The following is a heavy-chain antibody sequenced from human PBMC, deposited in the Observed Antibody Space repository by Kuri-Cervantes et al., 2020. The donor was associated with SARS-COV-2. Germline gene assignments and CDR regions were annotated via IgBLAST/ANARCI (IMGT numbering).Heavy chain of an antibody. CDR1: GVNLSSYA. D-gene: IGHD3/OR15-3a*01. CDR3: AGDAMIITLFGLENWVDA. J-gene: IGHJ5*02. CDR2: IIPIYGTT. Sequence: SVKVSCKASGVNLSSYATAWVRQAPGQGLEWMGRIIPIYGTTNYAQKVQGRVTITADESTNTAYMEMSSLRSEDTAIYYCAGDAMIITLFGLENWVDAWGQGTLVTVSS. V-gene: IGHV1-69*13.